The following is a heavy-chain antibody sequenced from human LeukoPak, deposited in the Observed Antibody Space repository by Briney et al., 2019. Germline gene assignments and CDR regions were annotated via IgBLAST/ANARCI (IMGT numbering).Heavy chain of an antibody. CDR1: GGSISSSSYY. J-gene: IGHJ2*01. CDR2: IYYTRST. D-gene: IGHD3-22*01. V-gene: IGHV4-39*01. Sequence: SSETLSLTCTVSGGSISSSSYYWGWIRQPPGKGLEWIGSIYYTRSTYYNPSLKSRVTISVDTSKNQFSLKLTSVTAADTAVYYCARGVTMIVVVIHDWYFDLWGRGTLVTVSS. CDR3: ARGVTMIVVVIHDWYFDL.